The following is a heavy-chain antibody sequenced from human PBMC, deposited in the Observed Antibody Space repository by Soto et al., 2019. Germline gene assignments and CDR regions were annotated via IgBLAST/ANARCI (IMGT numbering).Heavy chain of an antibody. CDR2: INHSGST. D-gene: IGHD3-3*01. V-gene: IGHV4-34*01. J-gene: IGHJ4*02. Sequence: SETLSLTCAVYGGSFSGYYWSWIRQPPGKGLEWIGEINHSGSTNYNPSLKSRVTISLDTSKNQFSLRLSSVTAADTAVYYCATAHYDFWSGFSQKYYFDYWGQGTQVTVSS. CDR1: GGSFSGYY. CDR3: ATAHYDFWSGFSQKYYFDY.